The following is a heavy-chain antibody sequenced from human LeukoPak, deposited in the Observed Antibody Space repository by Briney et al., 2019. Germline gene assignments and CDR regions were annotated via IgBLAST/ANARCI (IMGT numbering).Heavy chain of an antibody. V-gene: IGHV1-2*04. CDR3: ARDRALRYYYGSGNYGYYYGMDV. Sequence: ASVKVSCKASGYTFTGYYMHWVRQAPGQGLEWMGWINPNSGGTNYAQKFQGWDTMTRDTSISTAYMELSRLRSDDTAVYYCARDRALRYYYGSGNYGYYYGMDVWGKGTTVTVSS. J-gene: IGHJ6*04. CDR1: GYTFTGYY. D-gene: IGHD3-10*01. CDR2: INPNSGGT.